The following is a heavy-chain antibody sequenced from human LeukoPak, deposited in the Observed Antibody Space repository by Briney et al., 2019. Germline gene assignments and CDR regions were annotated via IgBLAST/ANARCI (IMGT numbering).Heavy chain of an antibody. J-gene: IGHJ4*02. D-gene: IGHD3-10*01. CDR1: GGSMHGYY. Sequence: SETLSLTCTVSGGSMHGYYWSWIRQPPGKGLECIGYISYSGSTTHNPSLRSRGTISVDTSKNQFSLRLTSVTAADTAVYYCARGVLIAEFLFDYCGQGALVTVSS. CDR3: ARGVLIAEFLFDY. CDR2: ISYSGST. V-gene: IGHV4-59*01.